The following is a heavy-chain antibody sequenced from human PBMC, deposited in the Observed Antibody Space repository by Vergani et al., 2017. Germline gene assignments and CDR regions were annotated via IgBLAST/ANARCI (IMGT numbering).Heavy chain of an antibody. CDR1: GYTFTSYA. CDR3: STRGGDDIDY. Sequence: QVQLVQSGAEVQKPGASVKVSCKASGYTFTSYAMHWVRQAPGQRLEWMGWINTGNGNTKYSQQFQGRVAITRETSANTVYLELSSLRSEDTAVYSCSTRGGDDIDYWGQGTLVTVSS. J-gene: IGHJ4*02. V-gene: IGHV1-3*04. CDR2: INTGNGNT. D-gene: IGHD2-21*01.